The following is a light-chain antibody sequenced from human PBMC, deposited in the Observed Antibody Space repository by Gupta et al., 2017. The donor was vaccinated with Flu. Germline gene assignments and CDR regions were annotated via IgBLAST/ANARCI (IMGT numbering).Light chain of an antibody. V-gene: IGKV3-20*01. CDR3: QQMWNEHYMYS. J-gene: IGKJ2*03. Sequence: EIVLTQSPGTLSLSPGERATLSCRARQSVSGNYLAWYQQMPGQPPKRLIYGASKRATVSPDKCSGSGVATDGSITIIRREPEDSEVYYCQQMWNEHYMYSFGQGTKVEIK. CDR1: QSVSGNY. CDR2: GAS.